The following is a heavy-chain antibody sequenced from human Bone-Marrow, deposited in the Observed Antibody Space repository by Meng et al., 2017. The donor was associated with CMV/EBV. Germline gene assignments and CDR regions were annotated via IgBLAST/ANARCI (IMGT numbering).Heavy chain of an antibody. Sequence: ASVKVSCKASGYTFTGYYIHWVRQAPGQGLEWMGWINPNSGGTSYAQKFQGRVTMTRDTSISTAYMELSRLRSDDTAVYYCARESSDHTDKADYWGQGTLVTVSS. J-gene: IGHJ4*02. CDR2: INPNSGGT. CDR1: GYTFTGYY. V-gene: IGHV1-2*02. D-gene: IGHD3-22*01. CDR3: ARESSDHTDKADY.